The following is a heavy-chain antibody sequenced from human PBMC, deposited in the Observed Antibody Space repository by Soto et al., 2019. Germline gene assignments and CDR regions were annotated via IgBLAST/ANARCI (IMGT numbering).Heavy chain of an antibody. CDR1: GGSISSYY. Sequence: LSLTCTVSGGSISSYYWSWIRQPPGKGLEWIGYIYYSGSTNYNPSLKSRVTISVDTSKNQFSLKLSSVTAADTAVYYCAREFDAAVAGLFDYWGQGTLVTVSS. J-gene: IGHJ4*02. CDR2: IYYSGST. D-gene: IGHD6-19*01. V-gene: IGHV4-59*01. CDR3: AREFDAAVAGLFDY.